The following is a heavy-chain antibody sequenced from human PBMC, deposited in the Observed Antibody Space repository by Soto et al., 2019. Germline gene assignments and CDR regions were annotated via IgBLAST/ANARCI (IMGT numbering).Heavy chain of an antibody. CDR2: ISTYNGNT. Sequence: GASVKVSCKASGYTFTNYGFSWVRQAPGQGLEWMGWISTYNGNTKYAQKLQGRVTMTTDTSTSTAYMELRSLRSDDTAVFYCAREMVRGVGSDYWGQGTLVTVSS. CDR3: AREMVRGVGSDY. V-gene: IGHV1-18*01. CDR1: GYTFTNYG. J-gene: IGHJ4*02. D-gene: IGHD3-10*01.